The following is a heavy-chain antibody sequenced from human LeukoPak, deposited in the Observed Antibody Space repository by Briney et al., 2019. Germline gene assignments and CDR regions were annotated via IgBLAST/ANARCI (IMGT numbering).Heavy chain of an antibody. CDR2: IYSGGST. Sequence: GSLRLSFAASGFTVSSNYMSWVRQAPGKGLEGGSVIYSGGSTYYADSVKGRVTISRDNSKNTLYLQMNSLRAEDTAVYYCARSCYTSHCYFDYWGQGTLVTVSS. CDR1: GFTVSSNY. CDR3: ARSCYTSHCYFDY. J-gene: IGHJ4*02. D-gene: IGHD3-16*02. V-gene: IGHV3-66*01.